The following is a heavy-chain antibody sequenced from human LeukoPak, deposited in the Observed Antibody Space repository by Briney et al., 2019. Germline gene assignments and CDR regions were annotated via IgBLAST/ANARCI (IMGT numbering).Heavy chain of an antibody. V-gene: IGHV3-21*01. Sequence: GGSLRLSCAASGFTFSSYSMNWVRQAPGKGLEWVSSISSSSSYIYYADSVKGRFTISRDNAKNSLYLQMNSLRAEDTAVYYCARIPFPYRNKGGSCFPPGGQEPLLTVS. J-gene: IGHJ5*02. CDR3: ARIPFPYRNKGGSCFPP. CDR1: GFTFSSYS. CDR2: ISSSSSYI. D-gene: IGHD3-16*01.